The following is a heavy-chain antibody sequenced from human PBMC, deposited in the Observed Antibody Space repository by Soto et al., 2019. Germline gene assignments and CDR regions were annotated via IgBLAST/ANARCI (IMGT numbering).Heavy chain of an antibody. Sequence: GGSLRLSCAASGFTFSTYWMSWVRQAPGKGLEWVANIKQGGSEKYYVDSVKGRFTISRDNAKNSLYLQMNSLRAEDTAVYYCARGDYYDNSGTFSDAFDVWGQRTMVTVSS. V-gene: IGHV3-7*04. J-gene: IGHJ3*01. D-gene: IGHD3-22*01. CDR1: GFTFSTYW. CDR3: ARGDYYDNSGTFSDAFDV. CDR2: IKQGGSEK.